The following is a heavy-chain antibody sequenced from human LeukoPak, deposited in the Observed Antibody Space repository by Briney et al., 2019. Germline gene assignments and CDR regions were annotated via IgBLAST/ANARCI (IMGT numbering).Heavy chain of an antibody. CDR2: FDPEDGER. CDR1: GYTLTDLS. V-gene: IGHV1-24*01. Sequence: ASVKVSCEVSGYTLTDLSMHWVRQPPGKGLEWMGGFDPEDGERIDVQHFVGGVTITEVKTKYNDYLEATSQRSEGKAVYSFPTSSGYGFLFEYWGQGTLVTVSS. D-gene: IGHD3-22*01. J-gene: IGHJ4*02. CDR3: PTSSGYGFLFEY.